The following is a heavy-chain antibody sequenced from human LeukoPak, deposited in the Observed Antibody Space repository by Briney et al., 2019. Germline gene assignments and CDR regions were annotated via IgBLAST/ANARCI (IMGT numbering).Heavy chain of an antibody. V-gene: IGHV4-39*01. CDR2: IYYSGNT. J-gene: IGHJ4*02. CDR3: ARGLLDYDSSGYY. Sequence: SETLSLTCTVSGVSISSSNSYWGWIRQPPGKGLEWIGSIYYSGNTYYNASLKSQVSISIDTSKNQFSLRLTSVTAADTAVYYCARGLLDYDSSGYYWGQGTLVTVSS. CDR1: GVSISSSNSY. D-gene: IGHD3-22*01.